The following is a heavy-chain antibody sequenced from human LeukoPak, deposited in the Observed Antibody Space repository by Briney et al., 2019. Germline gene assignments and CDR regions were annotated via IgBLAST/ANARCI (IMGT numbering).Heavy chain of an antibody. D-gene: IGHD3-10*01. CDR2: ISSSSSYI. J-gene: IGHJ4*02. Sequence: GGSLRLSCAASGFTFSSYAMSWVRQAPGKGLEWVSSISSSSSYIYYADSVKGRFTISRDNAKNSLYLQMNSLRAEDTAVYYCARDRGGSSDYWGQGTLVTVSS. CDR1: GFTFSSYA. V-gene: IGHV3-21*01. CDR3: ARDRGGSSDY.